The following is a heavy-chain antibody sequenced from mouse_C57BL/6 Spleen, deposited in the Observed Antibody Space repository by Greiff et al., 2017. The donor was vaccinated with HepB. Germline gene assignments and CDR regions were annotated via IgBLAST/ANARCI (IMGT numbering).Heavy chain of an antibody. D-gene: IGHD2-4*01. J-gene: IGHJ4*01. CDR1: GYTFTSYW. CDR2: IHPNSGST. Sequence: VQLQQPGAELVKPGASVKLSCKASGYTFTSYWMHWVKQRPGQGLEWIGMIHPNSGSTNYNEKFKSKATLTVDKSSSTAYMQLSSLTSEDSAVYYCAREGIYDYGYAMDYWGQGTSVTFSS. V-gene: IGHV1-64*01. CDR3: AREGIYDYGYAMDY.